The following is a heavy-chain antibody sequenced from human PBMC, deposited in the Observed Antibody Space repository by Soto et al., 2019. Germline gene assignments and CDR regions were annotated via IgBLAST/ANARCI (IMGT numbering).Heavy chain of an antibody. CDR3: ARPYYDSSGYYSYYFDY. D-gene: IGHD3-22*01. CDR1: GYSFTSYW. J-gene: IGHJ4*02. CDR2: ISPGDSDT. V-gene: IGHV5-51*01. Sequence: VASLKISCNGSGYSFTSYWIGWVRQMPRKGLEWMGIISPGDSDTRYSPSFQGQVTISADKSISTAYLQWSSLKASDTAMYYCARPYYDSSGYYSYYFDYWGQGTLVTVSS.